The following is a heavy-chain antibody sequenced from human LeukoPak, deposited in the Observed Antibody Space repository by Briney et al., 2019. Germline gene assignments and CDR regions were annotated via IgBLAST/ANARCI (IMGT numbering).Heavy chain of an antibody. CDR1: GFTFSSYW. Sequence: GGSLRLSCAASGFTFSSYWMSWVRQAPGKGLEWVANIKQDGSGIYYVGSVKGRFTISRDNAKNSLYLQMSSLRAEDTAVYYCARLQTVATGWGQGTLVTVSS. J-gene: IGHJ4*02. D-gene: IGHD5-12*01. CDR2: IKQDGSGI. CDR3: ARLQTVATG. V-gene: IGHV3-7*03.